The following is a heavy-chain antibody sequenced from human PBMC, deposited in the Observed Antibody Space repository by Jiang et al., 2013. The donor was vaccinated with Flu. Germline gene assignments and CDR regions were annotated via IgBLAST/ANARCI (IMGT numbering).Heavy chain of an antibody. CDR1: GFSLSTSDVC. J-gene: IGHJ6*02. CDR2: IDWDDNK. Sequence: KPTQTLTLTCTFSGFSLSTSDVCVSWIRQPPGKALEWLALIDWDDNKHYSTSLKTRLTISKDTSKNQVVLTMTNLDPVDTATYYCARTACGSWGIRYYYYGMDVWGQGTTVAVSS. V-gene: IGHV2-70*13. CDR3: ARTACGSWGIRYYYYGMDV. D-gene: IGHD7-27*01.